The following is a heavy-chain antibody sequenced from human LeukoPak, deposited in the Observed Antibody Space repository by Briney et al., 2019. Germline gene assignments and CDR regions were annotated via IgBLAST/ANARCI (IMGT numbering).Heavy chain of an antibody. CDR3: ARGRYCSSTSCYAIDY. Sequence: GGSLRLSCAASGFTFSSYSMNWVRQAPGKGLEWVAVIWYDGSNKYYADSVKGRFTISRDNSKNTLYLQMNSLRAEDTAVYYCARGRYCSSTSCYAIDYWGQGTLVTVSS. V-gene: IGHV3-33*08. J-gene: IGHJ4*02. CDR2: IWYDGSNK. D-gene: IGHD2-2*01. CDR1: GFTFSSYS.